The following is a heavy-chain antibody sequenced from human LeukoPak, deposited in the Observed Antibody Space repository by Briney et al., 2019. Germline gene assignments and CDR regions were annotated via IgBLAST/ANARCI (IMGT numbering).Heavy chain of an antibody. J-gene: IGHJ4*02. CDR1: GFTLTNYA. V-gene: IGHV3-13*01. CDR2: LGTAGDT. CDR3: ARQSTPHGNFDY. Sequence: GGSLRLSCAASGFTLTNYAMHWVRQPAGEGLEWVSALGTAGDTFYPGSVKGRFSISRDNAKKSLFLQMNSLRVEDTAIYYCARQSTPHGNFDYWGQGTLVTVSS. D-gene: IGHD5-24*01.